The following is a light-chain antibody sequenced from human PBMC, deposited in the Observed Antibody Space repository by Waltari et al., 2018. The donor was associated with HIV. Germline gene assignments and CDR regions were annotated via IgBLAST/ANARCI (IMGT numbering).Light chain of an antibody. CDR1: SSAVGGYTY. CDR3: SSYTSSSTLAV. Sequence: QSALTQPASVSGSPGQSITISCNGTSSAVGGYTYVPWYQHHPGKAPKLLIYEVSNRPSGVSNRFSGSKSGNTASLIISGLQAEDEADYYCSSYTSSSTLAVFGGGTKLTVL. V-gene: IGLV2-14*01. J-gene: IGLJ2*01. CDR2: EVS.